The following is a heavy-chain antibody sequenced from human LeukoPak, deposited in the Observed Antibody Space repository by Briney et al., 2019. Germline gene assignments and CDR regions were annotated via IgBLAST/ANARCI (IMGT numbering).Heavy chain of an antibody. D-gene: IGHD4-23*01. CDR1: GGAITAYY. J-gene: IGHJ5*02. CDR3: ARRMSPGGWFGP. V-gene: IGHV4-59*08. CDR2: IYYSGIT. Sequence: SETLSLTCTVSGGAITAYYWSWLRQPPGKGLEWIGYIYYSGITNYNPSLKSRVTTSVGTSKNHFYLKLSSVTAADTAVYFCARRMSPGGWFGPWGQGTLVTVSS.